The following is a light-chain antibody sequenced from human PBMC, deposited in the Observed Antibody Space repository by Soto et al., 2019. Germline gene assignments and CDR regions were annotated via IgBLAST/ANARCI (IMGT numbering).Light chain of an antibody. CDR2: GAS. J-gene: IGKJ4*01. V-gene: IGKV3-20*01. Sequence: IVLMQSPGTLSLSPGERATLSCRASQSVANNYVAWYQQKPGQAPRLLIYGASTRATGIPDRFSGSGYGTDFTLTISRLEPEDYAVYYCQQYDGTLTFGGATKVDI. CDR1: QSVANNY. CDR3: QQYDGTLT.